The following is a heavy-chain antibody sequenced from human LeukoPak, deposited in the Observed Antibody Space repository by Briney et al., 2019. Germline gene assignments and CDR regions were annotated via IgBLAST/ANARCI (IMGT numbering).Heavy chain of an antibody. J-gene: IGHJ6*02. CDR3: ARDKESGSYSYGMDV. CDR2: IYYSGST. Sequence: PSETLSLTCTVSGGSISSYYWSWVRQPPGKGLEWVGYIYYSGSTNYNPSLRRRVAISVDTSKNQFSLKLTYVTAADTAVYYCARDKESGSYSYGMDVWGQGTTVTVSS. D-gene: IGHD1-26*01. CDR1: GGSISSYY. V-gene: IGHV4-59*01.